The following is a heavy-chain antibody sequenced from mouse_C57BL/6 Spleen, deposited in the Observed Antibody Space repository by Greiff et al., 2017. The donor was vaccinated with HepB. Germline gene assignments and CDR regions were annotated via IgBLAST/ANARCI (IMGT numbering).Heavy chain of an antibody. CDR1: GYTFTSYN. Sequence: LQQSGAELVRPGASVKMSCKASGYTFTSYNMHWVKQTPRQGLEWIGAIYPGNGDTSYNQKFKGKATLTVDKSSSTAYMQLSSLTSEDSAVYFCARRDEYDGYWYFDVWGTGTTVTVSS. D-gene: IGHD2-4*01. J-gene: IGHJ1*03. CDR3: ARRDEYDGYWYFDV. V-gene: IGHV1-12*01. CDR2: IYPGNGDT.